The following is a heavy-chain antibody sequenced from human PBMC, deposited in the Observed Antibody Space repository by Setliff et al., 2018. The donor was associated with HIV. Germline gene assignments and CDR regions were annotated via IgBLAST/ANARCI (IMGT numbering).Heavy chain of an antibody. CDR1: GGSFSGYY. J-gene: IGHJ2*01. CDR3: ARGPAEWQIVVVPAAHWYFDL. V-gene: IGHV4-34*01. Sequence: TLSLTCAVYGGSFSGYYWNWIRQSPGKGLEWIGEINHSGSTNYNPSLKSRITISVDTSKKQFPLKLNSVTAADTAVYYCARGPAEWQIVVVPAAHWYFDLWGRGTLVTVSS. CDR2: INHSGST. D-gene: IGHD2-2*01.